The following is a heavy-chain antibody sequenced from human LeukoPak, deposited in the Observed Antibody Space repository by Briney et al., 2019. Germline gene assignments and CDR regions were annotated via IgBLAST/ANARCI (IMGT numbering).Heavy chain of an antibody. CDR1: GGTFSSYA. J-gene: IGHJ6*03. CDR2: IISIFGTA. CDR3: ASLSSSSEYYYYMDV. D-gene: IGHD6-6*01. Sequence: SVKVSCKASGGTFSSYAISWVRQAPGQGLEWMGGIISIFGTANYAQKFQGRVTITTDESTSTAYMELSSLRSEDTAVYYCASLSSSSEYYYYMDVWGKGTTVTVSS. V-gene: IGHV1-69*05.